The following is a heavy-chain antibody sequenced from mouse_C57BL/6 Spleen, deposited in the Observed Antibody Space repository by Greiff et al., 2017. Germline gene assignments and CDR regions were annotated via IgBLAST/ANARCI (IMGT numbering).Heavy chain of an antibody. J-gene: IGHJ3*01. D-gene: IGHD2-2*01. CDR2: INPYNGGT. V-gene: IGHV1-19*01. CDR1: GYTFTDYY. Sequence: EVQLQQSGPVLVKPGASVKMSCKASGYTFTDYYMNWVKQSHGKSLEWIGVINPYNGGTSYNQKFKGKATLTVDKSSSTAYMELNSLTSEASAVYYCARSEGGGYPWFADWGQGTLVTVSA. CDR3: ARSEGGGYPWFAD.